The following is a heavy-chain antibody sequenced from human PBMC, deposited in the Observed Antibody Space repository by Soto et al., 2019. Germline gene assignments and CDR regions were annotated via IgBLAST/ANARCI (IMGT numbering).Heavy chain of an antibody. CDR3: ARDWFDA. Sequence: GVSLRLSCVASGFTCSNCWMSWVRQAPGKGLAWVANRKKDGSEKYYVCSGKGRITISRDNARNSLYLQMNSLRVEDTAIYYCARDWFDAWGQGTLVTAPQ. V-gene: IGHV3-7*01. CDR1: GFTCSNCW. CDR2: RKKDGSEK. J-gene: IGHJ5*02.